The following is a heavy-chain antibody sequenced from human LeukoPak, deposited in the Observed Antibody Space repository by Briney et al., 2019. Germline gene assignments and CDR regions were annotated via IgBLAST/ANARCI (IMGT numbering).Heavy chain of an antibody. Sequence: SETLSLTCAVYVGSFSGYYWSWIRQPPGKGREWIGEINYSGSTNYNPSLLSRVTISADTSKNQFSLKLSSVTAADTAVYYCARRAEYSSPFYYYYYMDVWAKGTTVTVSS. CDR2: INYSGST. V-gene: IGHV4-34*01. J-gene: IGHJ6*03. D-gene: IGHD6-6*01. CDR1: VGSFSGYY. CDR3: ARRAEYSSPFYYYYYMDV.